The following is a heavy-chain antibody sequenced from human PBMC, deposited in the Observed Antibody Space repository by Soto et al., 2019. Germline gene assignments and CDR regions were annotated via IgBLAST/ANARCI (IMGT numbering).Heavy chain of an antibody. Sequence: EVQLVESGGGLIQPGGSLRLSCAASGFTVSSNYMSWVRQAPGKGLEWVPVIYSGGSTYYADSVKGRFTISRDNSKNTLYLQMNSLRAEDTAVYYCARESSPQYYYGMDVWGQGTTVTVSS. V-gene: IGHV3-53*01. CDR3: ARESSPQYYYGMDV. CDR1: GFTVSSNY. J-gene: IGHJ6*02. CDR2: IYSGGST. D-gene: IGHD6-13*01.